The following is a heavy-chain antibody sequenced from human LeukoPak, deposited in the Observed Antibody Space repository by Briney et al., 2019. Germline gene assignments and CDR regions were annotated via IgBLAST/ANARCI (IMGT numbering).Heavy chain of an antibody. V-gene: IGHV3-7*01. J-gene: IGHJ6*03. CDR3: ARVVAQRYSSGWYADYYYYMDV. Sequence: GGSLRPSCAASGFTFSSYWMSWVRQAPGKGLEWVANIKQDGSEKYYVDSVKGRFTISRDNAKNSLYLQMNSLRAEDTAVYYCARVVAQRYSSGWYADYYYYMDVWGKGTTVTVSS. D-gene: IGHD6-19*01. CDR2: IKQDGSEK. CDR1: GFTFSSYW.